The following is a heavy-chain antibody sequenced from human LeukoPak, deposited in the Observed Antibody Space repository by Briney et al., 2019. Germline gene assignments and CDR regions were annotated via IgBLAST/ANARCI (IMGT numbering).Heavy chain of an antibody. Sequence: PWESLRLSCAASGWTFSGYALSWIRQPPGKGLEWIGEINHSGGTNYNPALQSQVTISVDTSKNQFALKLSSVTAADTAVYYCARSQYRSGWSGVDYWGQGTLVTVSS. D-gene: IGHD6-19*01. CDR2: INHSGGT. CDR3: ARSQYRSGWSGVDY. V-gene: IGHV4-34*01. CDR1: GWTFSGYA. J-gene: IGHJ4*02.